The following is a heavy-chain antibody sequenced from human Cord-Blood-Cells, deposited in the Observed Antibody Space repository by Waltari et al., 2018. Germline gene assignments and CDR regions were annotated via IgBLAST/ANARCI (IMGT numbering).Heavy chain of an antibody. CDR2: MSMSGSNR. CDR1: GFTFSDYY. J-gene: IGHJ3*02. CDR3: ASYPPLDFWSGDAFDI. V-gene: IGHV3-11*01. Sequence: QVQLVESGGGLVKPGGSLRLSCAASGFTFSDYYMSWTRQAPGKGLGCVSKMSMSGSNRYYADSVKGRFTLSRYSAKNSLYLQMNSLRADDKAVYYCASYPPLDFWSGDAFDIWGQGTIVTVSS. D-gene: IGHD3-3*01.